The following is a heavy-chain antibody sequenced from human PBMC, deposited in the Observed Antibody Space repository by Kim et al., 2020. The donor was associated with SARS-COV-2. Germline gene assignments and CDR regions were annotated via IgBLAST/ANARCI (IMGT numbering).Heavy chain of an antibody. CDR3: ARFIVAAHSFDF. Sequence: SETLSLTCTVSGGSVSGYYWSWIRQSPGKGLEWIGFVYYTGRTNDNPTLRSRVSMSVTTSKNQFSLRLSSVTASGTAVYYCARFIVAAHSFDFWGLGSLVTVVS. V-gene: IGHV4-59*08. D-gene: IGHD5-12*01. J-gene: IGHJ4*02. CDR2: VYYTGRT. CDR1: GGSVSGYY.